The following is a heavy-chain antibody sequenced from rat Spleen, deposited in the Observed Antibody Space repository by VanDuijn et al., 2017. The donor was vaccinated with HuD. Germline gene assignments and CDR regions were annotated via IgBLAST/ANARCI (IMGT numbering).Heavy chain of an antibody. D-gene: IGHD1-12*03. J-gene: IGHJ4*01. Sequence: EVQLVESGGGLVQPGRSLKLSCVASGFTFSDYGMHWIRQAPGRGLEWVAFINMGGGDTYYRDSVKGRFTISRDNAKNTLYLQLNSLKSEDTAIYYCARRRNYDCYYHVMDAWGQGASVTVSS. CDR3: ARRRNYDCYYHVMDA. V-gene: IGHV5-34*01. CDR2: INMGGGDT. CDR1: GFTFSDYG.